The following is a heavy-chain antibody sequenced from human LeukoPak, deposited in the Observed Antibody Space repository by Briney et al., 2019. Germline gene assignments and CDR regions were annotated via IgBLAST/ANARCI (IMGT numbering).Heavy chain of an antibody. Sequence: GGSLRLSCAASGFTFSSYAMSWVRQAPGKGLEWVSAISGSGGSTYYADSVKGRFTISRDNSKNTLYLQMNSLRAEGTAVYYCAKVPRDTYYYDSSGPNDAFDIWGQGTMVTVSS. CDR1: GFTFSSYA. V-gene: IGHV3-23*01. CDR2: ISGSGGST. CDR3: AKVPRDTYYYDSSGPNDAFDI. J-gene: IGHJ3*02. D-gene: IGHD3-22*01.